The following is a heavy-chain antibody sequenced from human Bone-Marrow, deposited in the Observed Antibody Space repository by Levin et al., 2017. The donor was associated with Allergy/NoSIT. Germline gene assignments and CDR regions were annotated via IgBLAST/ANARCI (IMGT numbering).Heavy chain of an antibody. CDR1: GFSLSTTAEG. V-gene: IGHV2-5*02. D-gene: IGHD3-9*01. Sequence: SGPTLVKSTQTLTLTCTFSGFSLSTTAEGVGWIRQPPGKALEWLALIYWDDDKRYSPSLKSRLTITKDTSKNQVVLTMTNMDPVDTATYYCAHTDYGILTGTYFDNWGQGTLVSVSS. J-gene: IGHJ4*02. CDR2: IYWDDDK. CDR3: AHTDYGILTGTYFDN.